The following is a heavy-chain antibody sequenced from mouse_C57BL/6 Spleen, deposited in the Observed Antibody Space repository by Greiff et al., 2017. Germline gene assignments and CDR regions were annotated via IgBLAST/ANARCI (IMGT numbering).Heavy chain of an antibody. J-gene: IGHJ2*01. Sequence: VQLQQSGAELVRPGASVKLSCTASGFNIKDDYMHWVKQRPEQGLEWIGWIDPENGDTEYASKFQGKATITADTSSNTAYLQLSSLTSEDTAVYYCTHYGNYVRDYFDYWGQGTTLTVSS. V-gene: IGHV14-4*01. CDR3: THYGNYVRDYFDY. CDR2: IDPENGDT. CDR1: GFNIKDDY. D-gene: IGHD2-1*01.